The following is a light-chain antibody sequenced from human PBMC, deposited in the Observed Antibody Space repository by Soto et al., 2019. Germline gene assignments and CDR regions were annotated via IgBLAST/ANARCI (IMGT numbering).Light chain of an antibody. Sequence: EIVLTQSPGTLSLSPGERATLSCRASQSVSLNYLAWYQQKPGQTPRLLIYGASSRATGIPDRFSGSGSGTDFTLTIGRPEPEDFAVYYCQQYGSAPYSFGQGTKVEIK. CDR1: QSVSLNY. V-gene: IGKV3-20*01. CDR3: QQYGSAPYS. J-gene: IGKJ2*03. CDR2: GAS.